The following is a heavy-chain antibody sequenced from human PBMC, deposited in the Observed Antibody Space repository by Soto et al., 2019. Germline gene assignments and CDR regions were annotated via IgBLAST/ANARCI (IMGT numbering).Heavy chain of an antibody. CDR1: GFTFSSYS. CDR2: ISSSSSYI. J-gene: IGHJ4*02. V-gene: IGHV3-21*01. Sequence: VGSLRLSCAASGFTFSSYSMNWVRQAPGKGLEWVSSISSSSSYIYYADSVKGRFTISRDNAKNSLYLQMNSLGADDMAVYYCARDPQYYDILTGQADYWGQGTLVTVSS. CDR3: ARDPQYYDILTGQADY. D-gene: IGHD3-9*01.